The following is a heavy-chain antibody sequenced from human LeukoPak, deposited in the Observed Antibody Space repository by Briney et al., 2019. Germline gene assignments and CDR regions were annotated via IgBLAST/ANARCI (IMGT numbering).Heavy chain of an antibody. CDR3: ARVVEVNGDWFDP. CDR1: GGTFSSYA. D-gene: IGHD3-22*01. CDR2: IIPILGIA. Sequence: GSSVKVSCKASGGTFSSYAISWVRQAPGQGLEWMGRIIPILGIANYAQKFQGRVTITADKSTSTAYMELSSLRPEDTAVYYCARVVEVNGDWFDPWGQGTLVTVSS. V-gene: IGHV1-69*04. J-gene: IGHJ5*02.